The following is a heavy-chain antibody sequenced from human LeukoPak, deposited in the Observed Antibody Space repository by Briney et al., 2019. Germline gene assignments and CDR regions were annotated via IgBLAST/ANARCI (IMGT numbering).Heavy chain of an antibody. CDR3: ARFDPSTHDCSSTSCPPYYYGMDV. CDR2: IDPSDSYT. V-gene: IGHV5-10-1*01. CDR1: GYSFTSYW. J-gene: IGHJ6*02. D-gene: IGHD2-2*01. Sequence: GESLRISCKGSGYSFTSYWISWVRQMPGKGLEWMERIDPSDSYTNYSPSFQGHVTISADKSISTAYLQWSSLKASDTAMYYCARFDPSTHDCSSTSCPPYYYGMDVWGQGTTVTVSS.